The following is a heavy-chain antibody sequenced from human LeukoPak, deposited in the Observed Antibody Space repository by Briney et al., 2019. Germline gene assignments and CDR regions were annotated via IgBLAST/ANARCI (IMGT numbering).Heavy chain of an antibody. CDR1: GGSFSGYY. D-gene: IGHD2-15*01. J-gene: IGHJ4*02. Sequence: PSETLSLTCAVYGGSFSGYYWNWIRQPPGKGLEWIGEINHSGSTNYSPSLKSRVTISVDTSKHQFSLKLSSVTAADTAVYYCARLPYCSGGSCYFDNWGQGALVTVSS. CDR3: ARLPYCSGGSCYFDN. CDR2: INHSGST. V-gene: IGHV4-34*01.